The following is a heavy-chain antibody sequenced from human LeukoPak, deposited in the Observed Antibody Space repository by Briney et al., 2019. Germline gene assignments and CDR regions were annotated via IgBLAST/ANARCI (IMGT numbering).Heavy chain of an antibody. CDR2: INPNSGGT. J-gene: IGHJ4*02. CDR3: ARGEAPGEMATPEGFDY. Sequence: GASVKVSCKASGYTFTGYYMHWVRQAPGQGLEWMGWINPNSGGTNYAQKFQGRVTMTRDTSISTAYMELSRLRSDDTAVYYCARGEAPGEMATPEGFDYWGQGTLVTVSS. CDR1: GYTFTGYY. V-gene: IGHV1-2*02. D-gene: IGHD5-24*01.